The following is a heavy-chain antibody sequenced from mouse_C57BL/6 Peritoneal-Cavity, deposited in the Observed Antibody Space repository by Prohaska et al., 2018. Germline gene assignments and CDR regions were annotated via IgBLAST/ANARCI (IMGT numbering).Heavy chain of an antibody. CDR3: ARGCTVDY. CDR2: IDPSDSET. CDR1: GYTFTSYW. J-gene: IGHJ2*01. D-gene: IGHD1-1*01. V-gene: IGHV1-52*01. Sequence: QQPGAELVRPGSSVKLSCKASGYTFTSYWMHWVKQRPIQGLEWIGNIDPSDSETHYNQKFKDKATLTVDKSSSTAYMQLSSLTSEESAVYYCARGCTVDYWGQGTTLTVSS.